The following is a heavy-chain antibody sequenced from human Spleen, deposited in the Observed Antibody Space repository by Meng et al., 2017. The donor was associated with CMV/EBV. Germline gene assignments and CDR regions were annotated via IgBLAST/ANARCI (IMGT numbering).Heavy chain of an antibody. CDR1: GFSFSSSW. CDR3: ARDQYSSSWGY. V-gene: IGHV3-74*01. D-gene: IGHD6-13*01. CDR2: INGDGRTT. Sequence: GESLKISCEASGFSFSSSWMHWVRQAPGKGLMWVSRINGDGRTTDYADSVRGRFTISRDNAKSTLYLEINSLRAEDTAVYYCARDQYSSSWGYWGQGTLVTSPQ. J-gene: IGHJ4*02.